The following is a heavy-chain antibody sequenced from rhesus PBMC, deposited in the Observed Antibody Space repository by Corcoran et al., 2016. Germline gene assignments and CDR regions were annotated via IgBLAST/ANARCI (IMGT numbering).Heavy chain of an antibody. J-gene: IGHJ4*01. D-gene: IGHD6S26*01. V-gene: IGHV4S10*01. CDR3: ARDTGIAAAGPGDY. CDR1: GGSISDSYR. CDR2: IYGSSTST. Sequence: QVQLQESGPGVVKPSETLSLTCAVSGGSISDSYRWSWIRQPPGKGLEWIGYIYGSSTSTNYNPSLKIRVTISKDTSKNQFSLKLSSVTAADTAVYYCARDTGIAAAGPGDYWGQGVLVTVSS.